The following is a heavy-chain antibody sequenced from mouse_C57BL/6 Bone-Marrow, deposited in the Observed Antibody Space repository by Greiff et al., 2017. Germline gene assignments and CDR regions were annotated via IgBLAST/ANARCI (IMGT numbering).Heavy chain of an antibody. CDR2: MHPNGGSP. V-gene: IGHV1-64*01. D-gene: IGHD2-4*01. Sequence: VQLQQPGAELVKPGASVKLSCKASGYTFTNYWMHWVKQRPGQGLEWIGMMHPNGGSPDYNEKFKSEGTLSVDKSSRTAYMERSSLTSEDSVVYYCARSYDYDDYTMDYWGQGTSVTVSS. J-gene: IGHJ4*01. CDR1: GYTFTNYW. CDR3: ARSYDYDDYTMDY.